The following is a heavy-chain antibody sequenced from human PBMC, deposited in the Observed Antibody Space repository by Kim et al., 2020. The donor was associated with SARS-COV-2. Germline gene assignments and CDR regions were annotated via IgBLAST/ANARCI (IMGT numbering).Heavy chain of an antibody. V-gene: IGHV3-33*01. CDR3: ARGRDSSGSYYFDY. J-gene: IGHJ4*02. Sequence: GGSLRLSCAASGFTFSSYGMHWVRQAPGKGLEWMAVIWYDGSNKYYADSVKGRFTISRDNSKNTLYLQMNSLRAEDTAVYYCARGRDSSGSYYFDYWGQGTLVTVSS. CDR1: GFTFSSYG. D-gene: IGHD3-22*01. CDR2: IWYDGSNK.